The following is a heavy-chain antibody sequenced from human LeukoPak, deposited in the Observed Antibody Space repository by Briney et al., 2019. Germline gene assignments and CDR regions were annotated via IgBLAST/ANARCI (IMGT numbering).Heavy chain of an antibody. J-gene: IGHJ3*02. CDR1: GFTFDDYA. D-gene: IGHD1-26*01. CDR3: AKDLQWELLLAFDI. CDR2: ISWNSGSI. V-gene: IGHV3-9*03. Sequence: GRSLRLSCAASGFTFDDYAMHWVRQAPGKCLEWVSGISWNSGSIGYADSVKGRFTISRDNAKNSLYLQMNSLRAEDMALYYCAKDLQWELLLAFDIWGQGTMVTVSS.